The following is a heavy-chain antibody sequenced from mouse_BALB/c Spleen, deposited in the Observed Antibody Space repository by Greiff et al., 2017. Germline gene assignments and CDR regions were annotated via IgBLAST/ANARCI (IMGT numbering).Heavy chain of an antibody. J-gene: IGHJ3*01. Sequence: DVKLVESGGGLVQPGGSRKLSCAASGFTFSSFGMHWVRQAPEKGLEWVAYISSGSSTIYYADTVKGRFTISRDNPKNTLFLQMTSLRSEDTAMYYCAREWGAYWGQGTLVTVSA. CDR3: AREWGAY. CDR2: ISSGSSTI. CDR1: GFTFSSFG. V-gene: IGHV5-17*02.